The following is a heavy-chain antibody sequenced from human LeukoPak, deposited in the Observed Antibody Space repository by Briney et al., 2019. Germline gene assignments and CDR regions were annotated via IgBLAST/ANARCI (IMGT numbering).Heavy chain of an antibody. D-gene: IGHD1-26*01. CDR3: ATDYEPLVGVHRCGEWFDP. V-gene: IGHV3-23*01. CDR2: ISGSGGST. Sequence: GGTLRLSCAASGFTFSSYAMSWVRQAPGKGLEWVSAISGSGGSTYYADSVKSRFTISRDNSKNTLYLQMNSLRAEDTAVYYCATDYEPLVGVHRCGEWFDPWGQGTLVTVSS. CDR1: GFTFSSYA. J-gene: IGHJ5*02.